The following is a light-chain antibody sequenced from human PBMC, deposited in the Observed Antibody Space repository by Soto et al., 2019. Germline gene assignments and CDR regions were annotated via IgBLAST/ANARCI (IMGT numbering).Light chain of an antibody. CDR1: QVISNY. CDR3: QKYNSAPLT. V-gene: IGKV1-27*01. Sequence: DVPMTQSPSSLSVSVGDRVTITCRASQVISNYLAWYQQKPGKPPQLLIYAVSTLQSGVPSRFSGSASGTDFTLTISSLQPEDVAAYYCQKYNSAPLTFGHGTRLE. CDR2: AVS. J-gene: IGKJ5*01.